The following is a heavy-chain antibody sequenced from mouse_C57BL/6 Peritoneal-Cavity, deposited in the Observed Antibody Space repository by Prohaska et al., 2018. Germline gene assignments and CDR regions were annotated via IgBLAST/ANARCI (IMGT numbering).Heavy chain of an antibody. Sequence: HGKSLEWIGDINPNNGGTSYNQKFKGKATLTVDKSSSTAYMELRSLTSEDSAVYYCARDDGYYPRHFDVWGTGTTVTVSS. V-gene: IGHV1-26*01. CDR2: INPNNGGT. J-gene: IGHJ1*03. D-gene: IGHD2-3*01. CDR3: ARDDGYYPRHFDV.